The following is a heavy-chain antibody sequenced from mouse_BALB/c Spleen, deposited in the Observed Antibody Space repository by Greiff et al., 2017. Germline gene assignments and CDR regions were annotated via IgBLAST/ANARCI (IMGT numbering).Heavy chain of an antibody. CDR1: GYTFTSYY. V-gene: IGHV1S81*02. J-gene: IGHJ2*01. Sequence: QVQLKQSGAELVKPGASVKLSCKASGYTFTSYYMYWVKQRPGQGLEWIGEINPSNGGTNFNEKFKSKATLTVDKSSSTAYMQLSSLTSEDSAVYYCTRLGNYGYWGQGTTLTVSS. CDR2: INPSNGGT. D-gene: IGHD2-1*01. CDR3: TRLGNYGY.